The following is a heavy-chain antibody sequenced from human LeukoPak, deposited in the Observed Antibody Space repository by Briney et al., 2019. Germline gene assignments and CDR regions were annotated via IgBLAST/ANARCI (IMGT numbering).Heavy chain of an antibody. CDR3: STVAGTFSDAFDI. V-gene: IGHV3-74*01. J-gene: IGHJ3*02. CDR2: INSDGSSA. D-gene: IGHD6-19*01. CDR1: GFTFSNYW. Sequence: PGGSLRLSCAASGFTFSNYWIHWVRQAPGKELVWVSRINSDGSSAVYADSVKGRFTISRDNAKNTLYLQMNSLRAEDTAVYYCSTVAGTFSDAFDIWGQGTMVTVSS.